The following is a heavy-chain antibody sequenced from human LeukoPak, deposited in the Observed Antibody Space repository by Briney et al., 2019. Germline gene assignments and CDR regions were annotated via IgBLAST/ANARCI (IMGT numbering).Heavy chain of an antibody. J-gene: IGHJ3*02. CDR3: TRRYNYDSSGYYYVRDAFDI. D-gene: IGHD3-22*01. V-gene: IGHV3-49*04. Sequence: PGGSLRLSCTASGFTFGDYVMSWVRQAPGKGLEWVGFIRSKAYSGTTKNAASVKGRFTISRDDSRSIAYLQMNSLKTEDTAVYYCTRRYNYDSSGYYYVRDAFDIWGQGTMVTVSS. CDR1: GFTFGDYV. CDR2: IRSKAYSGTT.